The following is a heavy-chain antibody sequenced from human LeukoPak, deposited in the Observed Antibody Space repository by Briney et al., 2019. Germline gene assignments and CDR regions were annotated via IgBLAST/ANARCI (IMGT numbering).Heavy chain of an antibody. V-gene: IGHV1-8*03. CDR1: GYTFNSYD. CDR2: MNPNSGNT. J-gene: IGHJ6*03. CDR3: ARGRSPSGVATSYYMDV. D-gene: IGHD2-8*01. Sequence: GASVKVSCTASGYTFNSYDINWVRQATGHGLEWMGWMNPNSGNTGYPQKFQGRVTITRNTSISTAYMELSSLRSEDTAVYYCARGRSPSGVATSYYMDVWGKGTTVTVSS.